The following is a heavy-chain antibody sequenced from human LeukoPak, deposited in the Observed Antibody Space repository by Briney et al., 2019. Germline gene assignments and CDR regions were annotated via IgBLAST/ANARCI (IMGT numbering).Heavy chain of an antibody. Sequence: PEGSLRLSCAASRFTFSSYGMSWVRQAPWKGLEWVSTISGSGGSTYYADSVKGRFTISRDNSKNTLYLQMNSLRAEDTAVYYCAKDGRRYSSSWFRPDYWGQGTLVTVSS. V-gene: IGHV3-23*01. D-gene: IGHD6-13*01. CDR3: AKDGRRYSSSWFRPDY. CDR2: ISGSGGST. J-gene: IGHJ4*02. CDR1: RFTFSSYG.